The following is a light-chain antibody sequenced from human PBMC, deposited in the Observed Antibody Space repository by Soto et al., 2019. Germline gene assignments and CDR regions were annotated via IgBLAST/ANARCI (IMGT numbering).Light chain of an antibody. V-gene: IGKV3-20*01. Sequence: ETVLTHSPGSLSLSLGDRATLSCRASQTVSNSYLAWYQQKPGHAPRLLIYGTSNRATGIPDRFSGSGSGTDFTLTISSLEPEDFVIYYCQQYGSSPWTFGQGTKVDIK. CDR2: GTS. CDR1: QTVSNSY. J-gene: IGKJ1*01. CDR3: QQYGSSPWT.